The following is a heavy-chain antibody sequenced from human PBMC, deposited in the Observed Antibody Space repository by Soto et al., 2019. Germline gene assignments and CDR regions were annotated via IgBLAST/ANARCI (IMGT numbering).Heavy chain of an antibody. CDR1: GFRVSDHS. V-gene: IGHV3-48*02. CDR2: ISSNGDIT. Sequence: LVESGGGLVHPGESLRLSCEGSGFRVSDHSMNWVRQAPGKGLQWISYISSNGDITYYADSVKGRFTVSRDNANNALFLQMNSLRDDDTATYSCARLPKRSLVTAWGQGARVTVSS. J-gene: IGHJ4*02. D-gene: IGHD2-21*02. CDR3: ARLPKRSLVTA.